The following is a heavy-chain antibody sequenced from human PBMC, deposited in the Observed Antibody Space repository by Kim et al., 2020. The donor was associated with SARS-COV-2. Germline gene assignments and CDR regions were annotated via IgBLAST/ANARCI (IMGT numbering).Heavy chain of an antibody. Sequence: AQKFQGRVTITADKSTSTAYMELSSLRSEDTAVYYCARGGSYSSSSGVGYWGQGTLVTVSS. D-gene: IGHD6-6*01. V-gene: IGHV1-69*04. CDR3: ARGGSYSSSSGVGY. J-gene: IGHJ4*02.